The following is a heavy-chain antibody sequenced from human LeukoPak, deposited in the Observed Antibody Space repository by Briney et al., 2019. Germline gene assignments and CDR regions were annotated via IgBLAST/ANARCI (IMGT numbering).Heavy chain of an antibody. V-gene: IGHV3-69-1*01. CDR2: ISITGVI. J-gene: IGHJ4*02. CDR3: ARDHNWGFDY. D-gene: IGHD7-27*01. CDR1: GFTFSDYP. Sequence: GGSLRLSCAASGFTFSDYPMNWVRQTPGKGLEWVSYISITGVIYYADSVRGRFSISRDNAMNSVYMQMNSLRAEDTALYYCARDHNWGFDYWGRGTLVTVSS.